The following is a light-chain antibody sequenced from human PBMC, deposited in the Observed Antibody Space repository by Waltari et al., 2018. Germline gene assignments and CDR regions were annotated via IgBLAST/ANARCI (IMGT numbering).Light chain of an antibody. CDR2: DVS. CDR1: SSDVGTYNY. CDR3: SSYISSSTLEL. J-gene: IGLJ2*01. V-gene: IGLV2-14*03. Sequence: QSALTQPASVSGSPGQSITISCTGTSSDVGTYNYVSWYQQHPGKAPKLMIFDVSIRPAGVSNRFSGSKSGNTASRTICGLQAEDEADYYCSSYISSSTLELFGGGTSLTVL.